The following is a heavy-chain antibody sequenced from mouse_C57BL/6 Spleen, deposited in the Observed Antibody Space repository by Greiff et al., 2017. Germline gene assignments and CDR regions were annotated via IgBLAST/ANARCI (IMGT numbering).Heavy chain of an antibody. V-gene: IGHV5-6*01. CDR1: GFTFSSYG. CDR3: ASHDSHYFDY. J-gene: IGHJ2*01. CDR2: ISSGGSYT. D-gene: IGHD2-4*01. Sequence: EVKLMESGGDLVKPGGSLKLSCAASGFTFSSYGMSWVRQTPDKRLEWVATISSGGSYTYYPDSVKGRFTISRDNAKNTLYLQMSSLKSEDTAMYYCASHDSHYFDYWGQGTTLTVSS.